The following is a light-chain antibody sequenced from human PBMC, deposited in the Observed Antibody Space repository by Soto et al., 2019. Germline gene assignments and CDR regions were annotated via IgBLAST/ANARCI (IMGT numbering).Light chain of an antibody. CDR1: RIGSKS. J-gene: IGLJ2*01. CDR2: DDS. V-gene: IGLV3-21*02. Sequence: ELTQPPSVSVAPGQTARITCGGNRIGSKSVHWFQQKPGQAPVLVVHDDSDRPSGIPERFSGSNSGGTATLTISRVEAGDEADYYCQVWDSRDDHRVFGGGTKVTV. CDR3: QVWDSRDDHRV.